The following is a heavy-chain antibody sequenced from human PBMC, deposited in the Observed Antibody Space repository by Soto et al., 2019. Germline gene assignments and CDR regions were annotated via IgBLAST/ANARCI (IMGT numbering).Heavy chain of an antibody. CDR1: GGSISSSSYY. D-gene: IGHD1-26*01. V-gene: IGHV4-39*01. J-gene: IGHJ6*02. CDR3: ARLGRGPHYYYGMDV. Sequence: SETLSLTCTVSGGSISSSSYYWGWIRQPPGKGLEWIGSIYYSGSTYYNPSLKSRVTISVDTSKNQFSLKLSSVTAADTAVYYCARLGRGPHYYYGMDVWGQGTTVT. CDR2: IYYSGST.